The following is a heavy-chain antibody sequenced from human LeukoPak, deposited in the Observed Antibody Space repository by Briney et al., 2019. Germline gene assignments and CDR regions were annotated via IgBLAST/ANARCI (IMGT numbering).Heavy chain of an antibody. Sequence: HPGGSLRLSCAASGFTFSSYGMHWVRQAPGKGLEWVAVISYDGSNKYYADSVKGRFTISRDNSKNTLDLQMDRLKPEDTAVYYCAKDMVKLAYYTEYYYYYGMDVWGQGTTVTVSS. CDR3: AKDMVKLAYYTEYYYYYGMDV. CDR1: GFTFSSYG. V-gene: IGHV3-30*18. CDR2: ISYDGSNK. J-gene: IGHJ6*02. D-gene: IGHD3-22*01.